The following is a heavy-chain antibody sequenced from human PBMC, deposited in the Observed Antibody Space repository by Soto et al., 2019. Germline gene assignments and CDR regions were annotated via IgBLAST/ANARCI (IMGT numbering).Heavy chain of an antibody. CDR1: GFTIGTYA. Sequence: QVQLVESGGGVVQPGESPTLSCIASGFTIGTYAMHWVRQAPGKGLEWVALISYDGSATYFTESVSGRFTISRDNSKNTVFLRLSSLRAEDTAVYYCARDWDRGGGTYHWYLDLWGRDTLVTVSS. CDR3: ARDWDRGGGTYHWYLDL. CDR2: ISYDGSAT. V-gene: IGHV3-30-3*01. D-gene: IGHD1-26*01. J-gene: IGHJ2*01.